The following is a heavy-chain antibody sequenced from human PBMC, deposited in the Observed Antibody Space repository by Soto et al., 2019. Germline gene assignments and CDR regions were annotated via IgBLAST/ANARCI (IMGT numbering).Heavy chain of an antibody. CDR2: ISAYNGNT. CDR1: GYTFTSYG. V-gene: IGHV1-18*01. CDR3: ARDQYDILTGYYNGGYYYGMDV. J-gene: IGHJ6*02. D-gene: IGHD3-9*01. Sequence: QVQLVQSGAEVKKPGASVKVSCKASGYTFTSYGISWVRQAPGQGLEWMGWISAYNGNTNYAQKLQGRVTMTTDTSTSPAYIELRSLRSDGTAVYYCARDQYDILTGYYNGGYYYGMDVLGQGTTVTVSS.